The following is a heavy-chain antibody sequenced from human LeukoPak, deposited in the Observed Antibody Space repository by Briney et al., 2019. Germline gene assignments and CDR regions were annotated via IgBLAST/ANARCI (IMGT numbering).Heavy chain of an antibody. D-gene: IGHD2-21*02. CDR1: GGSFSGYY. V-gene: IGHV4-34*01. Sequence: SETLSLTCAVYGGSFSGYYWSWIRQPPGKGLEWIGEINHSGSTNYNPPLKSRVTMSVDTSKNQFSLKLSSVTAADTAVYYCAREIFHIVVVTQAFDIWGQGTMVTVSS. CDR2: INHSGST. J-gene: IGHJ3*02. CDR3: AREIFHIVVVTQAFDI.